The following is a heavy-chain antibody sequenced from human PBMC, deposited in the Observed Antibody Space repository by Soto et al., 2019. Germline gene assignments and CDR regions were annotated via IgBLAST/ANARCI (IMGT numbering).Heavy chain of an antibody. CDR1: GDSFNTFA. CDR2: IIPNFDTP. J-gene: IGHJ4*02. Sequence: QVQLVQSGAEVKKPGSSVKLSCTASGDSFNTFAVTWVRQAPGQGLEWMGGIIPNFDTPNYAQKFQGRVTIIADKSTSTPYMELSSLRSEDTAVYSCARPYYDSSGYYLWYFDYWGQGTLVTVSS. CDR3: ARPYYDSSGYYLWYFDY. V-gene: IGHV1-69*06. D-gene: IGHD3-22*01.